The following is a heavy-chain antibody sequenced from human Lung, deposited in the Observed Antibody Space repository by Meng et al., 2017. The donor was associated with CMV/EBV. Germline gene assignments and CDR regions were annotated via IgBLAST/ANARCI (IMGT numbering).Heavy chain of an antibody. J-gene: IGHJ4*02. CDR3: ARDRDTHYCYSDSCYGMAY. D-gene: IGHD2/OR15-2a*01. CDR1: GSTFRSDG. Sequence: GESLKISGAGSGSTFRSDGMSWVRQAPGRGLEWISYISATGDTIHYADSVKGRFTVSRDTTKSSVYLRMNSLRAEDTAVYYCARDRDTHYCYSDSCYGMAYWGQGXLVTVSS. V-gene: IGHV3-48*04. CDR2: ISATGDTI.